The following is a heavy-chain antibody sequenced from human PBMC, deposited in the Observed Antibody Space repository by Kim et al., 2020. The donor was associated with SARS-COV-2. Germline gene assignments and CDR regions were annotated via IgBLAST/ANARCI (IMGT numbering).Heavy chain of an antibody. J-gene: IGHJ2*01. Sequence: GGSLRLSCAASGFTFSSYDMHWVRQATGKGLEWVSAIGTAGDTYYPGSVKGRFTISRENAKNSLYLQMNSLRAGDTAVYYCARSPTGYSSSWYGIDWYFDLWGRGTLVTVSS. D-gene: IGHD6-13*01. CDR1: GFTFSSYD. CDR2: IGTAGDT. V-gene: IGHV3-13*01. CDR3: ARSPTGYSSSWYGIDWYFDL.